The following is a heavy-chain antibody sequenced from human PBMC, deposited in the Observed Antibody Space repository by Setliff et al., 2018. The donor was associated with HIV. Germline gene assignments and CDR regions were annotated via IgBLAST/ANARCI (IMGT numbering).Heavy chain of an antibody. Sequence: SETLSLTCAVYGGSFSGYHWNWIRQFPGKGLEWIGEINHTGNTQYNPSLKSRVTMSEETSKNQFSLNLKSVTAADTAIYFCARGKGGLVGPAEFDYWGPGTLVTVSS. D-gene: IGHD1-26*01. CDR3: ARGKGGLVGPAEFDY. CDR1: GGSFSGYH. CDR2: INHTGNT. J-gene: IGHJ4*02. V-gene: IGHV4-34*01.